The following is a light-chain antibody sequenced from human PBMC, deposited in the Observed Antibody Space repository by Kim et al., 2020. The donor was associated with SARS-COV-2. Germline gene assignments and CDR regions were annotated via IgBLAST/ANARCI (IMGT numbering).Light chain of an antibody. V-gene: IGKV1-33*01. Sequence: ASVGDRVPITCQASQDINNYLNWYQQKPGKAPNLLIYAASNLETGVPSRFSGSGFGTDFNFTISSLQPQDAATYYCQQYENLPLTFGGGTKVDIK. CDR2: AAS. CDR1: QDINNY. CDR3: QQYENLPLT. J-gene: IGKJ4*01.